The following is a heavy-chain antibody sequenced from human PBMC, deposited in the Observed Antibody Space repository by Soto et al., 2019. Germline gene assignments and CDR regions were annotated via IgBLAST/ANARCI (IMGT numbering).Heavy chain of an antibody. CDR1: GFNVMSYW. D-gene: IGHD3-16*01. V-gene: IGHV3-7*01. Sequence: GSLRLSCAVAGFNVMSYWMSWVRQAPGKGLERVASIKEDGSEMYYLQSVRGRFSISRDSAGNALHLTMNYLSAEDTGVYFCARDIGFDYVNWGKGTLVT. CDR2: IKEDGSEM. CDR3: ARDIGFDYVN. J-gene: IGHJ4*02.